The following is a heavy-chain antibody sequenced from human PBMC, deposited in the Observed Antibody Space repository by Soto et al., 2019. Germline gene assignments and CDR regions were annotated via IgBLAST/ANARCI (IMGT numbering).Heavy chain of an antibody. CDR3: ARVSIWQQLGTLNYYYGMDV. J-gene: IGHJ6*02. Sequence: PSETLSLTCTVSGGSISSGGYYWSWIRQHPGKGLEWIGYIYYSGSTYYNPSLKSRVTISVDTSKNQFSLKLSSVTAADTAVYYCARVSIWQQLGTLNYYYGMDVWGQGTTVTVSS. V-gene: IGHV4-31*03. CDR2: IYYSGST. D-gene: IGHD6-13*01. CDR1: GGSISSGGYY.